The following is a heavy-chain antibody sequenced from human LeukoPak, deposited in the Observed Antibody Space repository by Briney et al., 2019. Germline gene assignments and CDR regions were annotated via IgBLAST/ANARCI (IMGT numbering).Heavy chain of an antibody. D-gene: IGHD6-19*01. CDR1: GYTFTGYY. J-gene: IGHJ4*02. V-gene: IGHV1-2*02. CDR2: INPNSGGT. Sequence: ASVKVSCKASGYTFTGYYMHWVRQAPGQGLEWMGWINPNSGGTNYAQKFQGRVTMTRDTSISTAYMELSRLRSDDTAVYYCAREESSGWYGFDYWGQGTLVTVSS. CDR3: AREESSGWYGFDY.